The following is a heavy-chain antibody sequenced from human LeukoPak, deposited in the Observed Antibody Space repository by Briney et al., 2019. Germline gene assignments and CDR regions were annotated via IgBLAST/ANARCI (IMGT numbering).Heavy chain of an antibody. CDR3: AREEARWELLYSIDY. J-gene: IGHJ4*02. V-gene: IGHV4-39*02. D-gene: IGHD1-26*01. CDR2: IYYSGST. Sequence: PSETLSLTCTVSGGSISSSSYYWGWIRRPPGKGLEWIGSIYYSGSTYYNPSLKSRVTISVDTSKNQFSLKLSSVTAADTAVYYCAREEARWELLYSIDYWGQGTLVTVSS. CDR1: GGSISSSSYY.